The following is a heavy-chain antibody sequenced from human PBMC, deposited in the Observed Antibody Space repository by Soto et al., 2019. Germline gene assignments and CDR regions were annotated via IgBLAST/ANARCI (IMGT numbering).Heavy chain of an antibody. Sequence: EVQLLESGGGLVQPGGSLRLSCAASGFTFSSYAMSWVRQAPGKGLEWVSAISGGGGSTYYADSVKGRFTISRDNSKNTLYLQMNSLRAEDTAVYYCATRAKFGGCLDYWGQGTLVTVSS. V-gene: IGHV3-23*01. CDR3: ATRAKFGGCLDY. CDR1: GFTFSSYA. J-gene: IGHJ4*02. CDR2: ISGGGGST. D-gene: IGHD6-19*01.